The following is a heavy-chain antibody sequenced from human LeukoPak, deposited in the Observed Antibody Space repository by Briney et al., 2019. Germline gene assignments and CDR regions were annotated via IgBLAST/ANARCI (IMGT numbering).Heavy chain of an antibody. CDR2: ISGSGGST. CDR3: ATDSGSLWGDY. J-gene: IGHJ4*02. D-gene: IGHD1-26*01. CDR1: GFTFSSYA. V-gene: IGHV3-23*01. Sequence: GGSLRLSCAASGFTFSSYAMSWVRQAPGKGLEWVSAISGSGGSTYYADSVKGRFTISRDNSKNTLYLQMNSLRTEDTAVYYCATDSGSLWGDYWGQGTLVTVSS.